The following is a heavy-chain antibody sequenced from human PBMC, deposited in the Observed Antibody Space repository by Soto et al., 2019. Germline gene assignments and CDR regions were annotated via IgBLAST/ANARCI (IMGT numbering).Heavy chain of an antibody. CDR3: ARGGVVVVSYALDA. D-gene: IGHD2-21*01. J-gene: IGHJ6*02. Sequence: SETLSLTCSVSGGFISNYYWTWIRQSPGKGLEWIGYVYNSGSTKYNPSLKSRVTISIDTSKNQFSLKLSSVTAADTAVYYCARGGVVVVSYALDAWGQGTTVTVSS. CDR2: VYNSGST. CDR1: GGFISNYY. V-gene: IGHV4-59*01.